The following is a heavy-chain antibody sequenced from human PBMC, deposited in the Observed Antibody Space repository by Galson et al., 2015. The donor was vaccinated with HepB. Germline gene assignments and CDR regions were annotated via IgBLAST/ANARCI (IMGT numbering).Heavy chain of an antibody. CDR3: ARDSGYSGYTLNY. CDR1: GFTFSDYY. CDR2: ISGSGGTI. J-gene: IGHJ4*02. V-gene: IGHV3-11*01. D-gene: IGHD5-12*01. Sequence: SLRLSCAASGFTFSDYYMYWIRQAPGKGLEWVAHISGSGGTIFYTDSVKGRFTISRDNADNSLYLQMSSLRAEDTAVYYCARDSGYSGYTLNYWGQGALVTVSS.